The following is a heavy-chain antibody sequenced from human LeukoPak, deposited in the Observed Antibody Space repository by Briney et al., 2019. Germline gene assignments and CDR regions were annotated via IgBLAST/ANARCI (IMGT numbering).Heavy chain of an antibody. V-gene: IGHV4-59*01. D-gene: IGHD3-9*01. CDR3: AARYYDILTGYYP. Sequence: SETLSLTCAVYGGSFSGYYWSWIRQPPGKGLEWIGYIYYSGSTNYNPSLKSRVTISVDTSKNQFSLKLSSVTAADTAVYYCAARYYDILTGYYPWGQGTLVTVSS. CDR2: IYYSGST. J-gene: IGHJ4*02. CDR1: GGSFSGYY.